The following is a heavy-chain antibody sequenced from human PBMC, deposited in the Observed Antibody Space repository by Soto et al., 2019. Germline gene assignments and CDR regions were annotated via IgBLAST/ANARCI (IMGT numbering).Heavy chain of an antibody. D-gene: IGHD5-18*01. Sequence: QVQLVESGGGVVQPGRSLRLSCAASGFTFSSYGMHWVRQAPGKGLEWVAVISYDGSKKYYADSVKGQFTISRDNYKNTLYQQINSLRAEDTAVYYCASPRGGYSYGYFDYWGQGTLVTVSS. J-gene: IGHJ4*02. CDR3: ASPRGGYSYGYFDY. CDR2: ISYDGSKK. V-gene: IGHV3-30*03. CDR1: GFTFSSYG.